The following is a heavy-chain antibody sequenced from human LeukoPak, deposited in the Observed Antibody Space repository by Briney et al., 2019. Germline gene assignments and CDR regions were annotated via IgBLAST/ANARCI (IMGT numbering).Heavy chain of an antibody. D-gene: IGHD6-19*01. J-gene: IGHJ2*01. CDR1: GFTFNNYW. Sequence: GGSLRLSCAASGFTFNNYWMHWVRHAPGKGLVWVSPINPDGTVTTYADSVKGRFTISRDNAKNTLYLQMNSLRAEDTAVYYCVRDSPSGFFDLWGRGTLVTVSS. V-gene: IGHV3-74*01. CDR2: INPDGTVT. CDR3: VRDSPSGFFDL.